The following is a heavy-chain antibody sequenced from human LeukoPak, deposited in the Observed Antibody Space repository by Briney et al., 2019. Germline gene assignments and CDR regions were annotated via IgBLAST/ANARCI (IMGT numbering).Heavy chain of an antibody. J-gene: IGHJ4*02. CDR3: AREGGFYRPLDY. V-gene: IGHV4-4*02. D-gene: IGHD6-25*01. CDR2: VHLDGRT. Sequence: SETLSLTRGVSGGSVSSTNWWTWIRQPPGKGLEWIGEVHLDGRTNFNPSLKSQLTMSVDLSENHVSLKLTSVTAADTAVYYCAREGGFYRPLDYSGQGTLVTVSS. CDR1: GGSVSSTNW.